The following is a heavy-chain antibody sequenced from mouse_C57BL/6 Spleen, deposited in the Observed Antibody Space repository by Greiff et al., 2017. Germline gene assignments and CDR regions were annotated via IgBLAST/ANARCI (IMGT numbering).Heavy chain of an antibody. D-gene: IGHD1-1*02. CDR3: ARKGPYYEDAMYC. V-gene: IGHV1-69*01. J-gene: IGHJ4*01. Sequence: VQLQQPGAELVMPGASVKLSCKASGYTFTSYLMHWVKQRPGQGLEWIGEIDPSDSYTNYNQKFKGKSTLTVDKSSSTAYMQLSSLTSEDSAVYYCARKGPYYEDAMYCWGQGTSVTVSS. CDR1: GYTFTSYL. CDR2: IDPSDSYT.